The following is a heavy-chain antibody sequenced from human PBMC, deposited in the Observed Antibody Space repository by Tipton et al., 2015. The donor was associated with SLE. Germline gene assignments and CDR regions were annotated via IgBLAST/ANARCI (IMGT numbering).Heavy chain of an antibody. D-gene: IGHD7-27*01. CDR3: AKGSPKWGGFGS. CDR1: GFTFKDYA. Sequence: AVSGFTFKDYAMTWVRQAPGKGLEWVSVMFGGGSSTYYADSVKGRFTMSRDNSKSTLYLQMNSLRVDDMAVYYCAKGSPKWGGFGSWGQGTLVTVSS. J-gene: IGHJ4*02. V-gene: IGHV3-23*03. CDR2: MFGGGSST.